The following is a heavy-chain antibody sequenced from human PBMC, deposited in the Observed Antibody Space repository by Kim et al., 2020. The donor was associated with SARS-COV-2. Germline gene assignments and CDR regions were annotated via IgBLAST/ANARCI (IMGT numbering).Heavy chain of an antibody. D-gene: IGHD5-18*01. CDR2: ISYDGSNK. J-gene: IGHJ6*02. CDR3: AKDRVYNYGRGGVGMDV. Sequence: GGSLRLSCAASGFTFSNYGMHWVRQAPGKGLEWVAVISYDGSNKYYGDSVKGRFTISRDNSQNTLYLQMNSLRAEDTAVYYCAKDRVYNYGRGGVGMDVWGQGTTVTLSS. V-gene: IGHV3-30*18. CDR1: GFTFSNYG.